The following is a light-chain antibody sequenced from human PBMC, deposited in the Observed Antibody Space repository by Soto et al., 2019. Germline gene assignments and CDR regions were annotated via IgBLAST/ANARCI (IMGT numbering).Light chain of an antibody. J-gene: IGLJ2*01. CDR3: GTWDDSLSAVV. CDR1: TSNIGSND. V-gene: IGLV1-51*01. Sequence: QSVLTQPPSVSAAPEQKVTISCSGSTSNIGSNDVSWYQQVPGTVPKFLIYGNNKRPSGIADRFSGSKSGTSATLDITGLQTGDEADYYCGTWDDSLSAVVFGGGTKLTVL. CDR2: GNN.